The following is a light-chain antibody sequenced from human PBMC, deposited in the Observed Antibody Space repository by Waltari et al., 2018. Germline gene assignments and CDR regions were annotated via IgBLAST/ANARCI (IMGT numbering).Light chain of an antibody. J-gene: IGLJ3*02. CDR1: NDNVGGQG. Sequence: QAGLTQPPSVSKDLRQTATLTCTGNNDNVGGQGPACLQQRQGPPPKLLSYRSNGRPSGISERFSASRSGNIASLAITGLQPEDEADYYCSAWDGSLSAWVFGGGTKLTV. CDR3: SAWDGSLSAWV. CDR2: RSN. V-gene: IGLV10-54*01.